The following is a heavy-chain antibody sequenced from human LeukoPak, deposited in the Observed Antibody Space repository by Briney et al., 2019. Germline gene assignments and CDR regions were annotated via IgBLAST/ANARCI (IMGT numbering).Heavy chain of an antibody. J-gene: IGHJ2*01. V-gene: IGHV4-39*01. CDR1: GGSISSSSDY. CDR2: IYYSGST. Sequence: SETLSLTCTVSGGSISSSSDYWGWIRQPPGKGLEWIGSIYYSGSTYYNPSLKSRVTISVDTSKNQFSLKRSSVTAADTAVYYCARRGIAAAGVWYFDLWGRGTLVTVSS. D-gene: IGHD6-13*01. CDR3: ARRGIAAAGVWYFDL.